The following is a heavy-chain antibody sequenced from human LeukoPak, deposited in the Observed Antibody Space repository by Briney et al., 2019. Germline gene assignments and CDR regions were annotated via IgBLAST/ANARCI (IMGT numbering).Heavy chain of an antibody. CDR1: GGSISSSSYY. D-gene: IGHD3-22*01. V-gene: IGHV4-39*01. CDR3: ARGSVSITMIVVTGGGFDY. CDR2: IYYSGST. J-gene: IGHJ4*02. Sequence: SETLSLTCTVSGGSISSSSYYWGRIRQPPGKGLEWIGSIYYSGSTYYNPSLKSRVTISVDTSKNQFSLKLSSVTAADTAVYYCARGSVSITMIVVTGGGFDYWGQGTLVTVSS.